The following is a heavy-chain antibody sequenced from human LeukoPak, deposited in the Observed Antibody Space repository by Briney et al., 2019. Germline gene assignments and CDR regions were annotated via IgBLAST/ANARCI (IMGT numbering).Heavy chain of an antibody. J-gene: IGHJ4*02. Sequence: SVKVSCKAAGGTFSSYAISWVRQAPGQGLEWMGGIIPIFGTANYAQKFQGRATITADESTSTAYMELSSLRSEYTAVYYCARGEWRELVYANCGQGTLVTASS. CDR3: ARGEWRELVYAN. CDR1: GGTFSSYA. V-gene: IGHV1-69*01. CDR2: IIPIFGTA. D-gene: IGHD1-26*01.